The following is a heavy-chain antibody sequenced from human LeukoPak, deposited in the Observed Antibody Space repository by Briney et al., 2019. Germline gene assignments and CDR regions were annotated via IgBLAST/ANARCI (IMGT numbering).Heavy chain of an antibody. J-gene: IGHJ4*02. CDR1: GFTFSSYA. V-gene: IGHV3-23*01. CDR3: AKDTQDVPIATSFDY. CDR2: ISGSGGST. Sequence: GGSLRLSCAASGFTFSSYAVSWVRQAPGKGLEWVSAISGSGGSTYYADSVKGRFTISRDNSKNTLYLQMNSLRAEDTAVYYCAKDTQDVPIATSFDYWGQGTLVTVSS. D-gene: IGHD6-13*01.